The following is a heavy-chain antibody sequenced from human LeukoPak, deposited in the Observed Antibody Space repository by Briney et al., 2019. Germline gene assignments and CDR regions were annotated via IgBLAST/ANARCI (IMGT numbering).Heavy chain of an antibody. J-gene: IGHJ4*02. V-gene: IGHV3-30*04. Sequence: GGSLRLSCAASGFTFSSYAMHWVRQAPGKGLEWVAVISYDGSNKYYADSVKGRFTISRDNSKNTLYLQMNSLTAEDTAMYYCAKATGTLGNWGQGTLVTVSS. CDR2: ISYDGSNK. D-gene: IGHD1-1*01. CDR1: GFTFSSYA. CDR3: AKATGTLGN.